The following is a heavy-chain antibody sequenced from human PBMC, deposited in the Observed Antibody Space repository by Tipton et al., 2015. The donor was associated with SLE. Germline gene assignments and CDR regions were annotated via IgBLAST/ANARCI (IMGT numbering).Heavy chain of an antibody. Sequence: TLSLTCSVSGVSISDYYWSWFRQPPGKGLEWIGYASDSGTYNYNPSLESRVTISVDTTKSRLSLGLTSVTAADTAIYYCARAVRFLDQKYYYFYYYMDVWGKGTTVTVSS. CDR3: ARAVRFLDQKYYYFYYYMDV. CDR2: ASDSGTY. D-gene: IGHD3-3*01. V-gene: IGHV4-59*08. J-gene: IGHJ6*03. CDR1: GVSISDYY.